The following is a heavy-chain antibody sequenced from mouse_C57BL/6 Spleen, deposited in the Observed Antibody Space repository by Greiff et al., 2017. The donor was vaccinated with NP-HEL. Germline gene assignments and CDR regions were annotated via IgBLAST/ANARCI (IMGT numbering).Heavy chain of an antibody. CDR3: ARALYYGNYGD. CDR2: IHPNRGST. D-gene: IGHD2-1*01. V-gene: IGHV1-64*01. CDR1: GYTFTSYW. Sequence: VQLQQPGAELVKPGASVKLSCKASGYTFTSYWMHWVKQRPGQGLEWIGMIHPNRGSTNYNEKFKSKATLPVDKSSSTAYMQLSSLTSEDSAVYYCARALYYGNYGDWGQGTTLTVSS. J-gene: IGHJ2*01.